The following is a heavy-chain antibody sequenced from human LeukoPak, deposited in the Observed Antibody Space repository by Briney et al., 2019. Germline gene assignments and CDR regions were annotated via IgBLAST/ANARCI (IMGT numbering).Heavy chain of an antibody. CDR3: AREGLDYGSVGVDY. V-gene: IGHV1-18*01. CDR2: INPYNGNT. Sequence: ASVKVSCKASGYTFTSYGISWVRQAPGQGLEWMGWINPYNGNTNYAQKLQGRVTMTTDTSTSTAYMELRSLRSDDTAVYYCAREGLDYGSVGVDYWGQGTLVTVSS. J-gene: IGHJ4*02. D-gene: IGHD3-10*01. CDR1: GYTFTSYG.